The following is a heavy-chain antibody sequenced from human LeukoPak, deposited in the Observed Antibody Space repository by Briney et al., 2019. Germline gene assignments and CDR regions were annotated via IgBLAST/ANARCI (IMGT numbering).Heavy chain of an antibody. D-gene: IGHD6-19*01. CDR1: GFTFSNYG. CDR2: IWSGGFNK. J-gene: IGHJ4*02. CDR3: ARAPEWLIFDY. Sequence: GGSLRLSCAASGFTFSNYGMHWVRQAPGKGLEWVAVIWSGGFNKYYSDSVRGRFTFSRDNSKNTLYLQMNSLRAEDTAVYYCARAPEWLIFDYWGQGTLVTVSS. V-gene: IGHV3-33*01.